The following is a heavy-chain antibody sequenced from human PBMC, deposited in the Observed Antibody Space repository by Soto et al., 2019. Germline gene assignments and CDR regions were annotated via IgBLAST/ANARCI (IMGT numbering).Heavy chain of an antibody. CDR2: IYWDGDR. D-gene: IGHD1-20*01. J-gene: IGHJ5*02. CDR1: GFSLTSSGVG. V-gene: IGHV2-5*02. CDR3: AHRVPYNSYWDVGWFDP. Sequence: QITLKESGPTLLEPTQTLTLTCSFSGFSLTSSGVGVGWLRQAPGKALECLGIIYWDGDRRYNPSLRQRLTITKDTPKNQVVLTMTSVEPVDTATYYGAHRVPYNSYWDVGWFDPGGQGTLVAVS.